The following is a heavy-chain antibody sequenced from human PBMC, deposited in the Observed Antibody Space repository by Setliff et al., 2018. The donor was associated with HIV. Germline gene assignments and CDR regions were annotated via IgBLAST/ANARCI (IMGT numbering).Heavy chain of an antibody. CDR1: GGSLNTGTYY. CDR3: ARLPDINSWPFDY. Sequence: PSETLSLTCTVSGGSLNTGTYYWSWIRQPAGKGLEWIGHIYITEDTDYNPSLKSRVTMSVDSSKNQFSLSLSSVTAADTAVYYCARLPDINSWPFDYWARGTLVTVSS. D-gene: IGHD6-13*01. CDR2: IYITEDT. V-gene: IGHV4-61*10. J-gene: IGHJ4*02.